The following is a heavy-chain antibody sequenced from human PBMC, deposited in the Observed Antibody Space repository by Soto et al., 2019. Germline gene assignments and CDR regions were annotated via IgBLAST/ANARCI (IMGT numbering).Heavy chain of an antibody. V-gene: IGHV1-2*02. CDR3: AREGGYDSDYYYGMDV. D-gene: IGHD5-12*01. CDR2: INPNSGGT. J-gene: IGHJ6*02. CDR1: GYTFTGQY. Sequence: QVQLVQSGAEVKKPGASVKVSCKASGYTFTGQYMHWVRQAPGQGLEWMGWINPNSGGTHYAQKFQGEVTMTRDTSISTAYMELSRLRSDDTAVYYCAREGGYDSDYYYGMDVWGQGTTVTVSS.